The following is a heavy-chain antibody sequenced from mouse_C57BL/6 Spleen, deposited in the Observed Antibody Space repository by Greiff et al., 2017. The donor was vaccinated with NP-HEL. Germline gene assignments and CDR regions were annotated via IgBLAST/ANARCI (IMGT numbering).Heavy chain of an antibody. CDR3: ARLNWDEERGFAY. D-gene: IGHD4-1*01. CDR2: INPNNGGT. J-gene: IGHJ3*01. Sequence: EVQLQQSGPELVKPGASVKIPCKASGYTFTDYNMDWVKQSHGKSLEWIGDINPNNGGTIYNQKFKGKATLTVDKSSSTAYMELRSLTSEDTAVYYCARLNWDEERGFAYWGQGTLVTVSA. CDR1: GYTFTDYN. V-gene: IGHV1-18*01.